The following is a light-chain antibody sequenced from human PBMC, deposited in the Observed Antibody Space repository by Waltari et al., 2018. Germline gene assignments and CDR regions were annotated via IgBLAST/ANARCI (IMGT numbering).Light chain of an antibody. V-gene: IGLV2-14*03. CDR1: SSDVGGYNY. CDR3: SSYTSSSTLGVV. J-gene: IGLJ2*01. CDR2: DVS. Sequence: QSALTQPASVSGSPGQSITISCTGTSSDVGGYNYVSWYQQHPGKAPKLMIYDVSNRPSGVSKRVSGSKSGNTASRTISGLQAEDEADYYCSSYTSSSTLGVVFGGGTKLTVL.